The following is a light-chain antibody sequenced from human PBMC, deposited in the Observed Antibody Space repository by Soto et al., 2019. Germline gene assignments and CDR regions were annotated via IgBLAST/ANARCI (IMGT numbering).Light chain of an antibody. Sequence: DIQLTQSPSTLSAFVGDRVTITCRASQSINNWLAWYQQKPGEAPKLLIYDASSLESGVPPRFSGSGSGTKFPLTIRSLQPCYFATYFLQKYRSAYSFGQGTKLEIK. CDR3: QKYRSAYS. CDR2: DAS. V-gene: IGKV1-5*01. CDR1: QSINNW. J-gene: IGKJ2*01.